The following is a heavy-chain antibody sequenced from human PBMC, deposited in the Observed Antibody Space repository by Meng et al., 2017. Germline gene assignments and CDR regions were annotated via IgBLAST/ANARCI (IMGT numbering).Heavy chain of an antibody. CDR3: ARDWGSSGWYNWFDP. CDR2: ISYHGSAT. D-gene: IGHD6-19*01. CDR1: GFTLSSYG. Sequence: GESLKISCAASGFTLSSYGFHWVRQAPGKGLEWVAMISYHGSATYYADSVKGRFTVSRDTSKNTLFLQMNSLGAEDTAIYYCARDWGSSGWYNWFDPWSQGTLVTVSS. J-gene: IGHJ5*02. V-gene: IGHV3-30*14.